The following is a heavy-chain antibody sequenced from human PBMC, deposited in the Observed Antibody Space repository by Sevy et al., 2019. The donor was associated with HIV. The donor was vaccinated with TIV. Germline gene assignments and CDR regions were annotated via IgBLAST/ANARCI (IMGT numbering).Heavy chain of an antibody. CDR3: TRSGVYSDYGMDV. V-gene: IGHV3-13*01. CDR2: VGPAGDT. D-gene: IGHD5-12*01. Sequence: GESLKISCAASGFTFITYDMHWVRHVTGKGLEWVSGVGPAGDTFYPGSVKGRFTISRENAKNSLYLQMNNLRAGDTAVYYCTRSGVYSDYGMDVWGQGTTVTVSS. J-gene: IGHJ6*02. CDR1: GFTFITYD.